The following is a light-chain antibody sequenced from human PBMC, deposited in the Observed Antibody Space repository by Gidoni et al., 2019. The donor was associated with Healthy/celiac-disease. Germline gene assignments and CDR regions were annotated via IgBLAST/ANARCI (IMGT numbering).Light chain of an antibody. CDR1: QSISSY. Sequence: DIQMTQSPSSLFASVGDRVTITCQASQSISSYLNWYQQKPGKAPKLLIYAASNLQSGVPSRFSGSGSGTDFTLTISSLQPEDFATYYCQQSYNTPHTFGRGTKVEIK. CDR2: AAS. V-gene: IGKV1-39*01. J-gene: IGKJ4*01. CDR3: QQSYNTPHT.